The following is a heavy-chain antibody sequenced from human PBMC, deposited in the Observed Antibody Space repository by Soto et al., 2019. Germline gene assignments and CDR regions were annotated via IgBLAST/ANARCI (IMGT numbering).Heavy chain of an antibody. D-gene: IGHD3-22*01. CDR2: SGSSSSTT. CDR1: GFTFSNYG. V-gene: IGHV3-48*02. CDR3: ARDGSYDLSGLDFDY. Sequence: GGSLRLSCAASGFTFSNYGMNWVRQAPGKRLEWVSYSGSSSSTTHYADSVKGRFTVSRDNAKNSLYLQLNSLRDEDTAMYYCARDGSYDLSGLDFDYWGYGTLVTLSS. J-gene: IGHJ4*01.